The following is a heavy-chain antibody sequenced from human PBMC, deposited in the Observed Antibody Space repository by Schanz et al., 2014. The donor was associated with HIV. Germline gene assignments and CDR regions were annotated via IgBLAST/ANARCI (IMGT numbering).Heavy chain of an antibody. CDR2: INSNEGTT. J-gene: IGHJ4*02. D-gene: IGHD6-19*01. CDR1: GFTFGDYP. V-gene: IGHV3-11*04. Sequence: VHLVESGGGLIKPGRSLRLSCTASGFTFGDYPMSWFRQAPGKGLEWVSRINSNEGTTDYADSVKGRFTISRDNAKNSLYLQMNNLRAEDTAVYYCARDREQWLSPSGYWGQGTLVTVSS. CDR3: ARDREQWLSPSGY.